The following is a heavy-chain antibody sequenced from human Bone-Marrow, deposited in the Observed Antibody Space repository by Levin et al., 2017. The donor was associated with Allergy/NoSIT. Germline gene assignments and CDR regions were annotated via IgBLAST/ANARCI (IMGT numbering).Heavy chain of an antibody. J-gene: IGHJ4*02. CDR3: TRERGSSAWLAILSPAFDV. Sequence: PGGSLRLSCVASGFTLSSFSMNWVRQAPGKGLEWLSYMSSGKSIYSADSVKGRFTISRDNAKNSLYLQMNSLRVEDTAVYYCTRERGSSAWLAILSPAFDVWGQGALVTVSS. CDR2: MSSGKSI. CDR1: GFTLSSFS. D-gene: IGHD6-19*01. V-gene: IGHV3-48*01.